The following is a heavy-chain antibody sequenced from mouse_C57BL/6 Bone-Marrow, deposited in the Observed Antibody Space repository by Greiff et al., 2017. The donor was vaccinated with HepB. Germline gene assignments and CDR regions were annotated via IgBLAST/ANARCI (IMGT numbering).Heavy chain of an antibody. D-gene: IGHD2-1*01. V-gene: IGHV6-6*01. CDR3: TGYGNYVAWFAY. J-gene: IGHJ3*01. CDR2: IRNKANNHAT. Sequence: EVQRVESGGGLVQPGGSMKLSCAASGFTFSDAWMDWVRQSPEKGLEWVAEIRNKANNHATYYAESVKGRFTISRDDSKSSVYLQMNSLRAEDTGIYYCTGYGNYVAWFAYWGQGTLVTVSA. CDR1: GFTFSDAW.